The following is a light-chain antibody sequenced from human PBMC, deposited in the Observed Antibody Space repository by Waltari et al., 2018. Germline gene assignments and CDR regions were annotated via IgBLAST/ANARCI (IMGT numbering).Light chain of an antibody. CDR1: SSNIGSNY. V-gene: IGLV1-47*01. CDR2: GNN. J-gene: IGLJ1*01. CDR3: ATWDDRLSDYV. Sequence: QSVLTQPPSASGTPVQRVIISCSGSSSNIGSNYVYWYQQPLGTAPKLPVYGNNQRPSGVPDRFSGSKSGTSSSLAISGLRSEDEADYYCATWDDRLSDYVFGTGTKVTAL.